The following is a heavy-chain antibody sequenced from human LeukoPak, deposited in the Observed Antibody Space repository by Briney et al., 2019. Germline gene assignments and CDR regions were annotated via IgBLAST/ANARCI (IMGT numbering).Heavy chain of an antibody. CDR2: ISSSSSTI. Sequence: PGGSLRLSCAASGLTFSSYSMNWVRQAPGKGLEWVSYISSSSSTIYYADSVKGRFPISRDNAKNSLYLQMNSLRAEDTAVYYCARGRYYMDVWGKGTTVTVSS. V-gene: IGHV3-48*01. CDR1: GLTFSSYS. J-gene: IGHJ6*03. CDR3: ARGRYYMDV.